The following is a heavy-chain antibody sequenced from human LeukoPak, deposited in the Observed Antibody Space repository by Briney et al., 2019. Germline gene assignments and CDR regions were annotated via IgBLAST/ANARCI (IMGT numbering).Heavy chain of an antibody. CDR2: IYYSGST. CDR1: GGSISSGDYY. Sequence: SQTLSLTCTVSGGSISSGDYYWRWIRQPPGKGLEWIGYIYYSGSTYYNPSLKSRVTISVDTSKNQFSLKLSSVTAADTAVYYCARFPVTKRRYFDYWGQGTLVTVSS. D-gene: IGHD4-17*01. J-gene: IGHJ4*02. CDR3: ARFPVTKRRYFDY. V-gene: IGHV4-30-4*01.